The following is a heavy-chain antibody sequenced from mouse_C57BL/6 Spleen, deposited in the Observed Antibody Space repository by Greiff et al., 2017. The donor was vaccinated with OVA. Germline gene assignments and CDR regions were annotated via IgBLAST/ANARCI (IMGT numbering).Heavy chain of an antibody. D-gene: IGHD2-12*01. Sequence: QVQLQQPGAELVRPGTSVKLSCKASGYTFTSYWMHWVKQRPGQGLEWIGVIDPSDSYTNYNQKFKGKATLTVDTSSSTAYMQLSSLTSEDSAVYYCARGDSFDYWSQGTTLTVSS. J-gene: IGHJ2*01. CDR3: ARGDSFDY. CDR2: IDPSDSYT. V-gene: IGHV1-59*01. CDR1: GYTFTSYW.